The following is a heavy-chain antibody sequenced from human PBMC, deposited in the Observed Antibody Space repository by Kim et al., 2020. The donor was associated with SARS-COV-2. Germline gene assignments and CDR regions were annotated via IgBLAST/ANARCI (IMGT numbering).Heavy chain of an antibody. D-gene: IGHD3-22*01. Sequence: GGSLRLSCAASGFTFSDYYMSWIRQAPGKGLEWVSYISSSGSYTNYADSVKGRFTISRDNAKNSLYLQMNSLRAEDTAVYYCATEGHDYDSSCSFVLPDYWGQGTLVTVSS. CDR2: ISSSGSYT. CDR3: ATEGHDYDSSCSFVLPDY. J-gene: IGHJ4*02. V-gene: IGHV3-11*05. CDR1: GFTFSDYY.